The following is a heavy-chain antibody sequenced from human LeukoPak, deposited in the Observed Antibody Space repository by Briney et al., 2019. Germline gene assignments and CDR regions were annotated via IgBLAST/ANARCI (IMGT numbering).Heavy chain of an antibody. CDR1: GFTFSSYW. CDR3: ARDASLYCSGNDCYWAFDR. D-gene: IGHD2-2*01. CDR2: IKRDESNT. Sequence: GGSLRLSCAASGFTFSSYWMSWVRQAPGKGPEWVANIKRDESNTYYVDSVKGRFTISRDNAKNSLYLQMNSLRAEDTAVYYCARDASLYCSGNDCYWAFDRWGQGTLVTVSS. V-gene: IGHV3-7*01. J-gene: IGHJ5*02.